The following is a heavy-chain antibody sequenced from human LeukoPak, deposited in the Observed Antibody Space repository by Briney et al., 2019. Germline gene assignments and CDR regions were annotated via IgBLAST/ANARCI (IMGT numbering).Heavy chain of an antibody. D-gene: IGHD1-1*01. CDR3: ARALTTLTYEGY. V-gene: IGHV3-21*01. J-gene: IGHJ4*02. Sequence: GGSLRLSCAASGFTFSSYTMHWIRQAPGRGLEWVSSISGSNSYIFYADSVKGRFTVSRDNAKDSLYLQMNSLRAEDTAVYYCARALTTLTYEGYWGQGTLVTVSS. CDR2: ISGSNSYI. CDR1: GFTFSSYT.